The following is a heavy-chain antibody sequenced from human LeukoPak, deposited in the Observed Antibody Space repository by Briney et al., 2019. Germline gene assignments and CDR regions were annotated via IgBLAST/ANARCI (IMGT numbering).Heavy chain of an antibody. J-gene: IGHJ4*02. D-gene: IGHD2-2*01. CDR3: ARDGGGSTSPAYRD. CDR2: ISAYNGNT. V-gene: IGHV1-18*01. CDR1: GYTFTSYG. Sequence: ASVKVSCKASGYTFTSYGISWVRQAPGLGLEWMGWISAYNGNTNYAQKFQGRVTITRNTSISTAYMELSSLRSEDTAVYYCARDGGGSTSPAYRDWGQGTLVTVSS.